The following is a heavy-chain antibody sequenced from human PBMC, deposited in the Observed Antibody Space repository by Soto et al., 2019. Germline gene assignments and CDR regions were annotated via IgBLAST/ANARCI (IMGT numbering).Heavy chain of an antibody. D-gene: IGHD3-9*01. CDR3: AKLRYFDWSAYNWFEY. CDR2: IYYSGST. V-gene: IGHV4-59*08. J-gene: IGHJ5*01. CDR1: GGSISSYY. Sequence: SETLSLTCTVSGGSISSYYWSWIRQPPGKGLEWIGYIYYSGSTNYNPSLKSRVTISVDTSKNQFSLKLSSVTAADTAVYHCAKLRYFDWSAYNWFEYWGQGTPVTVSS.